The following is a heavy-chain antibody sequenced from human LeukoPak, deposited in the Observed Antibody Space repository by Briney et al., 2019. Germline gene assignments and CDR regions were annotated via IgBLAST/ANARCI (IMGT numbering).Heavy chain of an antibody. J-gene: IGHJ4*02. CDR1: GFTFSSYS. Sequence: GGSLRLSCAASGFTFSSYSMNWVRQAPGKGLEWVSSISSSSYIYYADSVKGRFTISRDNAKNSLYLQMNSLRAEDTAVYYCAGDEPFIALDYWGQGTLVTVSS. CDR3: AGDEPFIALDY. V-gene: IGHV3-21*01. CDR2: ISSSSYI. D-gene: IGHD2-15*01.